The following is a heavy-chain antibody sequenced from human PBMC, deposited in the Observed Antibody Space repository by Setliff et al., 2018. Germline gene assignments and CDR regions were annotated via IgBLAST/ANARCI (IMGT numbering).Heavy chain of an antibody. CDR1: GFSINSGTHF. Sequence: ASETLSLTCTVSGFSINSGTHFWGWIRQPPGKGLEWIGRIHYRGTTYSNASLASRLTLSVDTSKNHFSLELTSVTAADTAVYYCARGGGGYHAASWGQGILVTVSS. D-gene: IGHD2-2*01. J-gene: IGHJ5*02. V-gene: IGHV4-39*02. CDR3: ARGGGGYHAAS. CDR2: IHYRGTT.